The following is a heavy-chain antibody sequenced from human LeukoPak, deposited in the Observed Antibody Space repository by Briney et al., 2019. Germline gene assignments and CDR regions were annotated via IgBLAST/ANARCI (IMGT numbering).Heavy chain of an antibody. V-gene: IGHV3-21*01. CDR1: GFTFSSYS. CDR2: ISSSSSYI. D-gene: IGHD2-15*01. Sequence: GGSLRLSCAASGFTFSSYSMNWLRQAPGKGLEWVSSISSSSSYIYYADSVKGRFTMSRDNAKNSLYLQMNSLRAEDTAVYYCARDRESYCTGGSCYSTGDYWGQGTLVTVYS. J-gene: IGHJ4*02. CDR3: ARDRESYCTGGSCYSTGDY.